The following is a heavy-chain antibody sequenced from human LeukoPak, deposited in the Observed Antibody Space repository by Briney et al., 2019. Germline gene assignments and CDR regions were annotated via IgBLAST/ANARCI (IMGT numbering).Heavy chain of an antibody. CDR2: IYPGDSDT. Sequence: GESLKISCKGSGYSFTSYWIGWVRQMPGKGLEWMGIIYPGDSDTRYSPSLQGQVTISADKSISTAYLQWSSLKASDTAMYYCARPGYYGSGRYLIFDYWGQGTLVTVSS. D-gene: IGHD3-10*01. J-gene: IGHJ4*02. V-gene: IGHV5-51*01. CDR1: GYSFTSYW. CDR3: ARPGYYGSGRYLIFDY.